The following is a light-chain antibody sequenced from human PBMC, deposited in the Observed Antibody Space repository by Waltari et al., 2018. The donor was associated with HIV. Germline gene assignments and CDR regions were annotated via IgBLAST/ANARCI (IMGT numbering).Light chain of an antibody. J-gene: IGLJ3*02. CDR1: RSNIGKNF. Sequence: QSVLTQPPSASGTPGQRVTISCSGSRSNIGKNFIYWYQQFPGTAPKLLIYRNDRRPAGVPDRFSGSKSGTSASLAISGLRSEDEADYYCATWDDSLSGWVFGGGTKLTVL. CDR3: ATWDDSLSGWV. CDR2: RND. V-gene: IGLV1-47*01.